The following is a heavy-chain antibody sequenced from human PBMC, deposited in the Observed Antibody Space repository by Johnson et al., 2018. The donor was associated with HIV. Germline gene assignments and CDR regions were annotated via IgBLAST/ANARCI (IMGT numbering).Heavy chain of an antibody. CDR1: GFTVSSTY. CDR2: LYSDGRT. CDR3: ARDQSSRQAFDI. Sequence: VQLVESGGDLIQPGGSLRLSCAASGFTVSSTYMSWVRQAPGKGLEWLSVLYSDGRTYYADSVKGRFTISRDNSKNTLYLQMGSLRAEDMAVYYCARDQSSRQAFDIWGQGTMVTVSS. D-gene: IGHD6-6*01. V-gene: IGHV3-66*03. J-gene: IGHJ3*02.